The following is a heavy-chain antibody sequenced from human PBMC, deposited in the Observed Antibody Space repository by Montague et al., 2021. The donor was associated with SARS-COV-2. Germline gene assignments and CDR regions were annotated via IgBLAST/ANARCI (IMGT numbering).Heavy chain of an antibody. CDR1: GGSISSSSYH. Sequence: SETLSPTCTVSGGSISSSSYHWGWIRQPPGKGLEWIGSIYYSGSTYYNPSLKSRVTISVDTSKNQFSLRLSSVTAADTAVYYCAREISGWSARGGYYFDYWGQGTLVTVSS. J-gene: IGHJ4*02. CDR2: IYYSGST. V-gene: IGHV4-39*01. CDR3: AREISGWSARGGYYFDY. D-gene: IGHD6-19*01.